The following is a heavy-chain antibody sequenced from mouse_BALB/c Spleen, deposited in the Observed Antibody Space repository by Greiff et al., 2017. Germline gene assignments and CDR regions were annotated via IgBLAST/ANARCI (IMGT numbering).Heavy chain of an antibody. CDR3: ARAYGNYLYYFDY. CDR1: GYAFTNYL. Sequence: VQLQQSGAELVRPGTSVKVSCKASGYAFTNYLIEWVKQRPGQGLEWIGVINPGSGGTNYNEKFKGKATLTADKSSSTAYMQLSSLTSDDSAVYFCARAYGNYLYYFDYWGQGTTLTVSS. V-gene: IGHV1-54*01. D-gene: IGHD2-1*01. CDR2: INPGSGGT. J-gene: IGHJ2*01.